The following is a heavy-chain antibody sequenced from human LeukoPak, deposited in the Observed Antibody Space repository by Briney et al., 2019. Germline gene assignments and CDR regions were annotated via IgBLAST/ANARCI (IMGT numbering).Heavy chain of an antibody. V-gene: IGHV4-59*01. CDR1: GGSISSYY. Sequence: SETLSLTCTVSGGSISSYYWSWIRQPPGKGLEWIGYIYYSGSTNYNPSLKSRVTISVDTSKNQFSLKLSSVTAADTAMYYCARRVEYCSSTSCYEGNYMDVWDKGTTVTVSS. J-gene: IGHJ6*03. D-gene: IGHD2-2*01. CDR3: ARRVEYCSSTSCYEGNYMDV. CDR2: IYYSGST.